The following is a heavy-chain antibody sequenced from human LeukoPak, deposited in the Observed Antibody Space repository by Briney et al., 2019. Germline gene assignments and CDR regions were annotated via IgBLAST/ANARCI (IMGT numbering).Heavy chain of an antibody. D-gene: IGHD3-16*01. V-gene: IGHV3-53*01. CDR2: IYSGGST. CDR3: ARDWGKV. Sequence: GGSLRLSCAASGFTFRSYWMSWVRQAPGKGLEWVSVIYSGGSTYYANSVKGRFTISRDNSKNTLYLQMNNLRAEDTAVYYCARDWGKVWGQGTLVTVSS. J-gene: IGHJ4*02. CDR1: GFTFRSYW.